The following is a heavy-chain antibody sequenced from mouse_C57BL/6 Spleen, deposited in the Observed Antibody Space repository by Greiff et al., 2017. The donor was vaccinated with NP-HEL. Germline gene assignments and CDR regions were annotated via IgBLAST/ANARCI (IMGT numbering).Heavy chain of an antibody. CDR3: AREMGRDAMDY. V-gene: IGHV5-4*01. CDR1: GFTFSSYA. D-gene: IGHD4-1*01. J-gene: IGHJ4*01. CDR2: ISDGGSYT. Sequence: EVKLMESGGGLVKPGGSLKLSCAASGFTFSSYAMSWVRQTPEKRLEWVATISDGGSYTYYPDNVKGRFTISRDNAKNNLYLQMSQLKSEDTAMYYCAREMGRDAMDYWGQGTSVTVSS.